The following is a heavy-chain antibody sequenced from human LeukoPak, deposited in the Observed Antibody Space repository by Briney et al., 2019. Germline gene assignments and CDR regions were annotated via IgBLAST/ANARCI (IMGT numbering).Heavy chain of an antibody. D-gene: IGHD6-19*01. CDR2: IYTSGST. CDR1: GGSISSGSYY. J-gene: IGHJ4*02. V-gene: IGHV4-61*02. CDR3: ARELYGSGLGPLWY. Sequence: PSQTLSLTCTVSGGSISSGSYYWSWIRQPAGKGLEWIGRIYTSGSTNYNPSLKGRVTMSVDTSKNQSSLKLTSVTAADTAVYYCARELYGSGLGPLWYWGQGTLVTVSS.